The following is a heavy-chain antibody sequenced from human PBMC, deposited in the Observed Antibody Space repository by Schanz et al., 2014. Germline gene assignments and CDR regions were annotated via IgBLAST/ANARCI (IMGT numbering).Heavy chain of an antibody. J-gene: IGHJ5*02. CDR1: GGSIRGYY. CDR3: ARHLPGGYNNHGWFDP. CDR2: VHSSGST. D-gene: IGHD4-4*01. V-gene: IGHV4-59*08. Sequence: QVQLQEAGPGLVKPSETLSLTCTVSGGSIRGYYCSWIRQPPGKGLEWIGYVHSSGSTNYNSSLKSRVPKQVDPPKTQSPRNLGLGTAADTAVYYCARHLPGGYNNHGWFDPWGQGTLVTVSS.